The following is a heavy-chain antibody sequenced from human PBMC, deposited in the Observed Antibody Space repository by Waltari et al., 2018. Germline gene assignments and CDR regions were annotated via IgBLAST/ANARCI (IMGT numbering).Heavy chain of an antibody. CDR3: ARELSDYDYVWGSYHDAFDI. CDR1: GYTFTSYY. CDR2: INPSGGST. J-gene: IGHJ3*02. Sequence: QVQLVQSGAEVKKPGASVKVSCKASGYTFTSYYMHWVRQAPGQGLEWMGIINPSGGSTSYAQKFQGRVTMTRDTSTSTVYMELSSLRSEDTAVYYCARELSDYDYVWGSYHDAFDIWGQGTMVTVSS. V-gene: IGHV1-46*01. D-gene: IGHD3-16*02.